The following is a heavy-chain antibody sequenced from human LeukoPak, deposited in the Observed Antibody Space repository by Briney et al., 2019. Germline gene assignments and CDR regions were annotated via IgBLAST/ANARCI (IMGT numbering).Heavy chain of an antibody. V-gene: IGHV1-18*01. J-gene: IGHJ3*02. CDR1: GYTFASYG. CDR3: ARDRISGVYCGGDCYSGILDI. CDR2: ISTYNGNT. D-gene: IGHD2-21*02. Sequence: ASVKVSCKASGYTFASYGITWVRQAPGQGLEWMGWISTYNGNTNYAQKFQGRVTMTTDTSTSTAYMELRSLRSDDTAVYHCARDRISGVYCGGDCYSGILDIWGQGTMVTVSS.